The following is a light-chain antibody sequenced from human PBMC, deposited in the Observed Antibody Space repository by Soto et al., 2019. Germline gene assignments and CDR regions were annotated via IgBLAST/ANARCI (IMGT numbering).Light chain of an antibody. V-gene: IGKV3-15*01. Sequence: EIVMTQSPATLSVSPGERASLSSRPSHSVSSDLAWYQQKPGQAPRLLIYGASTRATGIPARFSGSGSGTEFTLTISSLQSEDFAVYYCQHYNNWPPVTFGQGTRLEIK. J-gene: IGKJ5*01. CDR2: GAS. CDR3: QHYNNWPPVT. CDR1: HSVSSD.